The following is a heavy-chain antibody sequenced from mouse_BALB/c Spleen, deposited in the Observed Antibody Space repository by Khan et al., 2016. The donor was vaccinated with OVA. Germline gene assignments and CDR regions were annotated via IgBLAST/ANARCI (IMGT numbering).Heavy chain of an antibody. J-gene: IGHJ2*01. V-gene: IGHV3-2*02. CDR3: ARVYGGDFDY. CDR1: GYSITSDYA. CDR2: ISYSGNT. Sequence: QLVESGPGLVKPSQSLSLTCTVTGYSITSDYAWNWIRQFPGNKLEWMGFISYSGNTNYNPSLKSRASITRDTSKNQFFLHLNSVTTEDTATYYCARVYGGDFDYWGQGTTLTVSS. D-gene: IGHD1-1*01.